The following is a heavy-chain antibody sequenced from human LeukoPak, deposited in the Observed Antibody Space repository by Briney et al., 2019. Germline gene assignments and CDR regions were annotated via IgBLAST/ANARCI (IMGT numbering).Heavy chain of an antibody. D-gene: IGHD2-15*01. CDR3: ARDKPGYCSGGSCYAQDLFDY. CDR2: ISSSGSTI. Sequence: GGSLRLSCAASGFTFSDYYMSWIRQAPGKGLEWVSYISSSGSTIYYADSVKGRFTISRDNAKNSLYLQMNSLRAEDTAVYYCARDKPGYCSGGSCYAQDLFDYWGQGTLVTVSS. V-gene: IGHV3-11*01. CDR1: GFTFSDYY. J-gene: IGHJ4*02.